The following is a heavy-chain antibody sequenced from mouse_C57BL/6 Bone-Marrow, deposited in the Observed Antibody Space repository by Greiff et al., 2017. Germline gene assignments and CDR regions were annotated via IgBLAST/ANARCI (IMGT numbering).Heavy chain of an antibody. CDR2: ISSGSSTI. CDR1: GFTFSDYG. D-gene: IGHD1-1*01. J-gene: IGHJ4*01. V-gene: IGHV5-17*01. Sequence: EVMLVESGGGLVKPGGSLKLSCAASGFTFSDYGMHWVRQAPEKGLEWVAYISSGSSTIYYADTVKGRFTISRDNAKNTLFLQMTRVRSEDTAMYYWARDGGITTGVADDAMDYGGQGTSVTVSA. CDR3: ARDGGITTGVADDAMDY.